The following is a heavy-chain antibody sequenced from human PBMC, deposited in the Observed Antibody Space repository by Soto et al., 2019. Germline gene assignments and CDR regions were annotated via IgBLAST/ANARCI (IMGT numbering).Heavy chain of an antibody. CDR2: IIPIFGTA. CDR1: GGTFSSYA. V-gene: IGHV1-69*06. CDR3: ARTAMPENYYYGMDV. J-gene: IGHJ6*02. Sequence: SVKVSCKASGGTFSSYAISWVRQAPGQGLEWMGGIIPIFGTANYAQKFQGRVTITADKSTSTAYMELSSLRSEDTAVYYCARTAMPENYYYGMDVWGQGTTVTVSS. D-gene: IGHD5-18*01.